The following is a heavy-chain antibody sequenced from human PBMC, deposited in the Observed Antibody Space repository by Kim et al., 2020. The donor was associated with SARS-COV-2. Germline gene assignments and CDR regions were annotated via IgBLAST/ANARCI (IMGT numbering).Heavy chain of an antibody. CDR2: IYSGGSST. Sequence: GGSLRLSCAASGFTFSSYTMSWVRQAPGKGLEWVSVIYSGGSSTYYADSVKGRFTISRDNSKNTLYLQMNSLRAEDTAVYYCATTDDGYNDYFDYWGQGTLVTVSS. CDR1: GFTFSSYT. CDR3: ATTDDGYNDYFDY. J-gene: IGHJ4*02. V-gene: IGHV3-23*03. D-gene: IGHD5-12*01.